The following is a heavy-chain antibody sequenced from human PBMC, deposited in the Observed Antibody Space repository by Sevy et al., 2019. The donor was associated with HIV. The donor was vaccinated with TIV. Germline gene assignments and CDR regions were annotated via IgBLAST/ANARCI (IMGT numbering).Heavy chain of an antibody. Sequence: GGSLRLSCAASGFTFSDYYMSWIRQAPGKGLEWVSYISSSGSTIYYANSVKGRFTSPRDNAKNSLYLQMNSLRAEDTAVYYCARETSYDSSGYYQTIYFDYWGQGTLVTVSS. CDR2: ISSSGSTI. CDR1: GFTFSDYY. J-gene: IGHJ4*02. D-gene: IGHD3-22*01. CDR3: ARETSYDSSGYYQTIYFDY. V-gene: IGHV3-11*01.